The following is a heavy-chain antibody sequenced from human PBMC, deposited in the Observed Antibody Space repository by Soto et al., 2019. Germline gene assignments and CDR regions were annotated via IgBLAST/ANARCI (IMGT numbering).Heavy chain of an antibody. D-gene: IGHD2-2*01. CDR1: GGSISSYY. V-gene: IGHV4-59*01. CDR2: IYYSGST. CDR3: ARATEVVVPAAMTFFDY. Sequence: LSLTCTVSGGSISSYYWSWIRQPPGKGLEWIGYIYYSGSTNYNPSLKSRVTISVDTSKNQFSLKLSSVTAADTAVYYCARATEVVVPAAMTFFDYWGQGTLVTVSS. J-gene: IGHJ4*02.